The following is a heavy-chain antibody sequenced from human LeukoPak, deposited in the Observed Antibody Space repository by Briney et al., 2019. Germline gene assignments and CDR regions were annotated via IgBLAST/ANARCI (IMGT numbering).Heavy chain of an antibody. CDR3: AREYSASEH. CDR1: GYTFAGYD. J-gene: IGHJ4*02. D-gene: IGHD5-12*01. CDR2: FDPYTRNT. Sequence: ASVKVSCKASGYTFAGYDLHWVRQAPGQGLEWMGWFDPYTRNTHYAQKFHGRITVTRDTAVSTTYMELTWLTSDDTARYYCAREYSASEHWGQGTLVTVSS. V-gene: IGHV1-2*02.